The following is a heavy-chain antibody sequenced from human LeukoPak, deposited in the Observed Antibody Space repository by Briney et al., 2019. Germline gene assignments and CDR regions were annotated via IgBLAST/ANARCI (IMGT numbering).Heavy chain of an antibody. D-gene: IGHD5-12*01. V-gene: IGHV4-31*03. CDR2: IYYSGST. Sequence: SETLSLTGTVSGGSISSGGYDWSWIRQHPGKGLEWIGYIYYSGSTYYTPSLKNRVTISVATSKNQFSLRLSSVTAVDTAVYYCARGGGGYSWYFDLWGRGTLVTVSS. CDR3: ARGGGGYSWYFDL. J-gene: IGHJ2*01. CDR1: GGSISSGGYD.